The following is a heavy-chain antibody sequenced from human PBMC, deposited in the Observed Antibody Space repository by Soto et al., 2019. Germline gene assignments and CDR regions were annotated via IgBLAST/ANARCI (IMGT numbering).Heavy chain of an antibody. CDR3: AKDPGDYPSDYFDY. CDR2: ISHDGINK. J-gene: IGHJ4*02. Sequence: GGSLRLSCTASGFSFSSYAMYWFRQPPGKGLEWVAVISHDGINKHYADSVKGRFTVSRDNSNNTLFLQMNSLRGEDTAVYYCAKDPGDYPSDYFDYWGQGTLVTVSS. CDR1: GFSFSSYA. V-gene: IGHV3-30-3*01. D-gene: IGHD4-17*01.